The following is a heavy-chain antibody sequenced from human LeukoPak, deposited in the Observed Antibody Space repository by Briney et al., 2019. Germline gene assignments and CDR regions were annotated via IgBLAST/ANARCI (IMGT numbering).Heavy chain of an antibody. J-gene: IGHJ4*02. D-gene: IGHD4-17*01. CDR2: INSDGSST. CDR1: GFTFSSYW. CDR3: ARDLLATVTTGESDY. V-gene: IGHV3-74*01. Sequence: GGSLRLSCAASGFTFSSYWMHWVRQAPGKGLVWVSRINSDGSSTSYADSVKGRFTISRDNSKNTLYLQMNSLRAEDTAVYYCARDLLATVTTGESDYWGQGTLVTVSS.